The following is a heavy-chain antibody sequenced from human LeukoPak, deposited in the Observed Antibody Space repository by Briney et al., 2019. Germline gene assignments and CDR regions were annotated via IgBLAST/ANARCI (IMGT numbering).Heavy chain of an antibody. CDR3: ARCYGDYGGTLDY. CDR1: GYSFTKHW. Sequence: GESLKISCMGSGYSFTKHWIAWVRQMPGKGLEWMGIIYPGDSDTRYSPSFQGQVTISADKSISTAYLQWSSLKASDTAMYYCARCYGDYGGTLDYWGQGTLVSVSS. CDR2: IYPGDSDT. D-gene: IGHD4-17*01. V-gene: IGHV5-51*01. J-gene: IGHJ4*02.